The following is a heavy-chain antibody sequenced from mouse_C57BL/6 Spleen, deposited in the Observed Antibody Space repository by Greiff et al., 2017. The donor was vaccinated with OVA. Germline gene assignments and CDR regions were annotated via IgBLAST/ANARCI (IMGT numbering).Heavy chain of an antibody. CDR2: IHPNSGST. J-gene: IGHJ2*01. CDR1: GYTFTSYW. CDR3: ARPGVVFDY. Sequence: VQLQESGAELVKPGASVKLSCKASGYTFTSYWMHWVKQRPGQGLEWIGMIHPNSGSTNYNEKFKSKATLTVDKSSSTAYMQLSSLTSEDSAVYYCARPGVVFDYWGQGTTLTVSS. D-gene: IGHD1-1*01. V-gene: IGHV1-64*01.